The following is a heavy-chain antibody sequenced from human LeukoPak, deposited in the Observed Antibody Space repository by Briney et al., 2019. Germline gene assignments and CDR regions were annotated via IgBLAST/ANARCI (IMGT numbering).Heavy chain of an antibody. CDR2: IYTSGST. J-gene: IGHJ4*02. V-gene: IGHV4-4*07. CDR3: ARVAKLPGITGQYYFDY. CDR1: GGSISSYY. D-gene: IGHD4-23*01. Sequence: SETLSLTCTVSGGSISSYYWSWIRQPPGKGLEWIGRIYTSGSTNYNPPLKSRVTMSVDTSKNQFSLKLSSVTAADTAVYHCARVAKLPGITGQYYFDYWGQGTLVTVSS.